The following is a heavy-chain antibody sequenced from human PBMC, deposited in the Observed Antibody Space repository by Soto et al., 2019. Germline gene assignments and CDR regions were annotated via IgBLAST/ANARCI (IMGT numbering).Heavy chain of an antibody. V-gene: IGHV3-23*01. D-gene: IGHD3-16*01. CDR1: GFIFSTSGSAFSRYA. Sequence: PGGSLRLSCAASGFIFSTSGSAFSRYAMTWVRQTPGKALEWVSSISGSGVRTYYSDSVRGRFTISRDNSKDRLYLEMNSVRAADTAVYYCATPAYDYWGQVTLVTVSS. CDR2: ISGSGVRT. J-gene: IGHJ4*02. CDR3: ATPAYDY.